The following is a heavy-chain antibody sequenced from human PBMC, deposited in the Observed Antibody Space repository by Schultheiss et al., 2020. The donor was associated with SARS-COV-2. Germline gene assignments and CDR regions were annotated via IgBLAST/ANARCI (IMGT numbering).Heavy chain of an antibody. J-gene: IGHJ5*02. CDR3: ARGGVTDFWSGFNWFDP. Sequence: SETLSLTCTVSGGSISSGGYYWSWIRQHPGKGLEWIGYIYYSGSTYYNPSLKSLVTISVDTSKNQFSLKLSSVTAADTAVYYCARGGVTDFWSGFNWFDPWGQGTLVTVSS. D-gene: IGHD3-3*01. CDR2: IYYSGST. V-gene: IGHV4-31*01. CDR1: GGSISSGGYY.